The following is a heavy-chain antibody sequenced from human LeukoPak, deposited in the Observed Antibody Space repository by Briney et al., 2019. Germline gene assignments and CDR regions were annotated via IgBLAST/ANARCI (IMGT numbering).Heavy chain of an antibody. J-gene: IGHJ4*02. CDR2: ITPSGSTI. Sequence: GWSLRLSCAASVFTFSGYYMSWVGQAPGKGLEWVSYITPSGSTIYYADSVKGRFTISRDNAKNSLYLQMNSLRAEDTAVYFCAGRDVYNSAFWGQGTLVTVSS. V-gene: IGHV3-11*01. CDR1: VFTFSGYY. CDR3: AGRDVYNSAF. D-gene: IGHD5-24*01.